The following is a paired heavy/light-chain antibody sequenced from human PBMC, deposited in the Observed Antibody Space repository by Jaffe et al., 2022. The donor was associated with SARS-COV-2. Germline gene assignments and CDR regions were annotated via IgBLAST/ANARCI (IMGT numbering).Heavy chain of an antibody. J-gene: IGHJ4*02. CDR2: ISGDSGAI. D-gene: IGHD1-26*01. V-gene: IGHV3-48*02. CDR3: VTQLVGTTVY. Sequence: EVQLVESGGGLAQPGGSLRLSCAASGFSFSSHNMNWARQAPRRGLEWISFISGDSGAIRYADSVRGRFTISRDNAKNSLTLQMTDLKDEDTAVYYCVTQLVGTTVYWGPGTLVTVSS. CDR1: GFSFSSHN.
Light chain of an antibody. J-gene: IGKJ1*01. V-gene: IGKV3D-15*01. CDR2: GAS. Sequence: EIVLTQSPATLSVSPGERATLSCRASQSVGVSLAWYRQRPGQAPRLLLYGASTRATGISARFSGSGSGTDFTLTISSLQSEDFAVYYCQQYNDWPRTFGQGTEVEIK. CDR3: QQYNDWPRT. CDR1: QSVGVS.